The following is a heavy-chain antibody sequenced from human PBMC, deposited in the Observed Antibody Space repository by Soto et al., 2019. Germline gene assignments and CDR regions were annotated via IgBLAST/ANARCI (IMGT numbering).Heavy chain of an antibody. CDR2: VIPIFGTP. J-gene: IGHJ6*02. D-gene: IGHD2-15*01. CDR3: ARSQGGSSTLDIYYYYYYGMDV. V-gene: IGHV1-69*01. Sequence: QVQLVQSGAEVKKPGSSVQVSCKAPGGTFSTYAISWVRQAPGQGLEWMGGVIPIFGTPKYAQKFQGRVTITADESTSTGYMELRSLRSEDTAVYYCARSQGGSSTLDIYYYYYYGMDVVGQGTTVTVSS. CDR1: GGTFSTYA.